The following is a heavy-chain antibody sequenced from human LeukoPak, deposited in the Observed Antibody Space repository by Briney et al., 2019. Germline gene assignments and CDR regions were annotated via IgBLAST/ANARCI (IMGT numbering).Heavy chain of an antibody. Sequence: GASVKVSCKASGYTFTGYYMHWVRQAPGQGLEWMGWINPNSGGTNYAQKFQGWVTMTRDTSISTAYMELSRLRSDDTAVYYCAREPYWQQQLVHYYYGMDVWGQGTTVTVSS. J-gene: IGHJ6*02. CDR1: GYTFTGYY. V-gene: IGHV1-2*04. CDR3: AREPYWQQQLVHYYYGMDV. D-gene: IGHD6-13*01. CDR2: INPNSGGT.